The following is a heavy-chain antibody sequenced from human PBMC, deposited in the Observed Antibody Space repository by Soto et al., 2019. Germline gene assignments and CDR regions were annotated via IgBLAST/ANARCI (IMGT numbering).Heavy chain of an antibody. CDR1: GCTCSSYW. Sequence: PGGSRRLSCTASGCTCSSYWMSWVRQAPGKGLEWVANIKQDGSEKFYVDSVKGRFTISRDNAKNSLYLQMNSLRAEDTAVYYCASNAGSSWYHAFDIWGQGTMVTVSS. J-gene: IGHJ3*02. CDR3: ASNAGSSWYHAFDI. V-gene: IGHV3-7*01. D-gene: IGHD6-13*01. CDR2: IKQDGSEK.